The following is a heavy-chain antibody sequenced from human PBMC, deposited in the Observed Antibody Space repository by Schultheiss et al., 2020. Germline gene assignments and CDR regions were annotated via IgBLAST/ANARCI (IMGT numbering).Heavy chain of an antibody. J-gene: IGHJ4*02. CDR1: GFTFDDYA. Sequence: GGSLRLSCAASGFTFDDYAMHWVRQAPGKGLEWVSGISWNSGSIGYADSVKGRFTISRDNSKNTLYLQMNSLRAEDTAVYYCARPTTVNTNLAFDYWGQGTLVTVSS. V-gene: IGHV3-9*01. CDR3: ARPTTVNTNLAFDY. CDR2: ISWNSGSI. D-gene: IGHD4-17*01.